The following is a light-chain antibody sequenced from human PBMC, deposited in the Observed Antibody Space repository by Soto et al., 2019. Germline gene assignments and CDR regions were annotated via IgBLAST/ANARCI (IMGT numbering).Light chain of an antibody. Sequence: EIVLTQSPATLSLSPGERATLSCRASQSVSNYLGWYQQKPGQAPRLLIYDASNRATAIPARFSGSGSGTDFTLTISSLEPEDFAVYYCQKGSTFGRGTRLEIK. CDR1: QSVSNY. CDR2: DAS. J-gene: IGKJ5*01. V-gene: IGKV3-11*01. CDR3: QKGST.